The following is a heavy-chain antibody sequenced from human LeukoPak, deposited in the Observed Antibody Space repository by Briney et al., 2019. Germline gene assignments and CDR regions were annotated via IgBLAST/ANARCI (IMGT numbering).Heavy chain of an antibody. CDR3: ARDLYCSSTSCYTLENWFDP. CDR2: IYTSGST. CDR1: GGSLSSYY. V-gene: IGHV4-4*07. Sequence: PSETLSLTCTVSGGSLSSYYWSWIRQPAGKGLEWIGRIYTSGSTNYNPSLKSRVTMSVDTSKNQFSLKLSSVTAADTAVYYCARDLYCSSTSCYTLENWFDPWGQGTLVTVSS. D-gene: IGHD2-2*02. J-gene: IGHJ5*02.